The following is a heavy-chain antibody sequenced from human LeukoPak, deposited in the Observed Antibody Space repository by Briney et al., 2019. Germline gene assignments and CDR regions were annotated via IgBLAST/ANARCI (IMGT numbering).Heavy chain of an antibody. J-gene: IGHJ4*02. V-gene: IGHV1-2*02. CDR2: INPNSGGT. Sequence: ASVKVSCKASGYTFTGYCMHWVRQAPGQGLEWMGWINPNSGGTNYAQKFQGRVTMTRDTSISTAYMELSRLRSDDTAVYYCARARVLRFLECPGPYWGQGTLVTVSS. CDR3: ARARVLRFLECPGPY. CDR1: GYTFTGYC. D-gene: IGHD3-3*01.